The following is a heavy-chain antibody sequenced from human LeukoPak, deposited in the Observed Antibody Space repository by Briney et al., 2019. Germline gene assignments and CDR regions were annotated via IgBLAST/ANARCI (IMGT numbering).Heavy chain of an antibody. D-gene: IGHD3-3*01. CDR2: ISSSSSTI. J-gene: IGHJ6*02. V-gene: IGHV3-48*01. Sequence: GGSLRLSCAASGFTFSSYSMNWVHQAPGKGLEWVSYISSSSSTIYYADSVEGRFTISRDNAKNSLYLQMNSLRAEDTAVYYCARDRLRFLEWLSTPGTPDVWGQGTTVTVSS. CDR1: GFTFSSYS. CDR3: ARDRLRFLEWLSTPGTPDV.